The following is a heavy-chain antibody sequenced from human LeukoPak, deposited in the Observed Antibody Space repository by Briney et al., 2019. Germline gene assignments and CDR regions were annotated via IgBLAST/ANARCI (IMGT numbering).Heavy chain of an antibody. CDR2: IIPIFGTA. CDR1: GGTFSSYA. Sequence: GASVKVSCKASGGTFSSYAISWVRQAPGQGLEWMGGIIPIFGTANYAQKFQGRVTITTDESTSTAYMELSSLRSEDTAVYYCARVYGGNEVGAANYYYYYMDVWGKGTTVTVSS. D-gene: IGHD4-23*01. V-gene: IGHV1-69*05. CDR3: ARVYGGNEVGAANYYYYYMDV. J-gene: IGHJ6*03.